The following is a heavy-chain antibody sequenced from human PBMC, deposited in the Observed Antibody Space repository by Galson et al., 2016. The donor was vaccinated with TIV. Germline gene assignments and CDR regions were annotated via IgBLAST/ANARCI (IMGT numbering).Heavy chain of an antibody. V-gene: IGHV3-30-3*01. D-gene: IGHD3-9*01. CDR3: AREKLDPDYGMDV. CDR1: GFTFSTYT. CDR2: ISYDGSNK. Sequence: SLRLSCAASGFTFSTYTIHWVRQAPGKGLEWVSIISYDGSNKFYADSVKGRFTVSRDNSKNTLYLQMTSLRGDGTAVYYCAREKLDPDYGMDVWGQGTTVIVSS. J-gene: IGHJ6*02.